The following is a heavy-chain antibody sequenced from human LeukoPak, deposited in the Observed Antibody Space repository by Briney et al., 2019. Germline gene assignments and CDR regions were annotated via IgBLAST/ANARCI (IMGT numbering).Heavy chain of an antibody. J-gene: IGHJ4*02. Sequence: ASVKVSCKVSGYTLTELSMHWVRQAPGKGLEWMGGFDPEDGETIYAQKFQGRVTMTEDTSTDTAYMELSSLRSEDTAVYYCATGPPYYYGSGSYYLNYWGQGTLVTVSS. V-gene: IGHV1-24*01. CDR1: GYTLTELS. CDR2: FDPEDGET. CDR3: ATGPPYYYGSGSYYLNY. D-gene: IGHD3-10*01.